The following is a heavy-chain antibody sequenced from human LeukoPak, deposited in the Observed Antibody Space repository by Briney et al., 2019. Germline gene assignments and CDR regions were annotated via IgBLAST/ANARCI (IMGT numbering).Heavy chain of an antibody. CDR3: ARDSAWGGMDV. J-gene: IGHJ6*02. Sequence: GRSLRLSCAASGFTFRSSSMNWVRQAPGKGLEWVSSISSSSDYKYYTDSVKGRFTISRDNAKNSLYLQMNSLRAEDTAVYYCARDSAWGGMDVWGQGTTVTVSS. CDR1: GFTFRSSS. D-gene: IGHD7-27*01. CDR2: ISSSSDYK. V-gene: IGHV3-21*01.